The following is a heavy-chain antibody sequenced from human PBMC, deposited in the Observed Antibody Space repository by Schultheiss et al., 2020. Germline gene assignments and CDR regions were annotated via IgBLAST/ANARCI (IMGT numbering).Heavy chain of an antibody. V-gene: IGHV4-4*02. Sequence: SETLSLTCAVSGGSISSSNWWSWVRQPPGKGLEWIGEIYHSGSTNYNPSLKSRVTISVDTSKNQFSLKLSSVTAADTAVYYCASVEVPANWFDPWGQGTLVTVSA. J-gene: IGHJ5*02. CDR1: GGSISSSNW. CDR2: IYHSGST. D-gene: IGHD2-2*01. CDR3: ASVEVPANWFDP.